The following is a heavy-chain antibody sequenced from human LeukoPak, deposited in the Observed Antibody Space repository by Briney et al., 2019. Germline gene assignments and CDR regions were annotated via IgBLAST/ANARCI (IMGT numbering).Heavy chain of an antibody. D-gene: IGHD3-10*01. J-gene: IGHJ4*02. CDR2: IYHSGSGST. Sequence: PSETLSLTCTVSGGSISSGGHSWSWIRQPPGKGLEWIGYIYHSGSGSTYYNPSLKSRVTISIDKSKNQFSLKLNSVTAADTAVYYCAREKPYGSGSYFDYWGQGTLVTVSS. V-gene: IGHV4-30-2*01. CDR1: GGSISSGGHS. CDR3: AREKPYGSGSYFDY.